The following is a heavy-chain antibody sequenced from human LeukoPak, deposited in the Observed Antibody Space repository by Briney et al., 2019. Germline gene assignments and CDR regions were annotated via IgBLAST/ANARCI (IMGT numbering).Heavy chain of an antibody. Sequence: SQTLSLTCSVSGGSISRGSYYWNWIRQPAGKGLEWMGRIYNSGSTYYNPSLKSRVTISVDTSKNQFSLKLSSVTAADTAVYYCARERGGYEETFDYWGQGTLVTVSS. CDR2: IYNSGST. D-gene: IGHD5-12*01. V-gene: IGHV4-61*02. J-gene: IGHJ4*02. CDR1: GGSISRGSYY. CDR3: ARERGGYEETFDY.